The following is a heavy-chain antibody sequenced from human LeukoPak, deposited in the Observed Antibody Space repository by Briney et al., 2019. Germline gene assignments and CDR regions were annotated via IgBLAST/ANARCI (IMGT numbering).Heavy chain of an antibody. CDR3: ARGGSSCFDS. CDR1: GFTFSRYW. CDR2: ISSSSGTI. Sequence: PGGSLRLSCAASGFTFSRYWMGWVRQAPGKGLEWVSYISSSSGTIYYADSVKGRFTTSRDNAKNSLYLQMNNLRDEDTAVYYCARGGSSCFDSWGQGTLVTVSS. D-gene: IGHD6-13*01. V-gene: IGHV3-48*02. J-gene: IGHJ4*02.